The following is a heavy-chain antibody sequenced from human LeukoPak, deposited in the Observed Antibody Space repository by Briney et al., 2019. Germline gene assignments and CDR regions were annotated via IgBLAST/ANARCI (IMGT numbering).Heavy chain of an antibody. CDR1: GFTFSSYS. D-gene: IGHD2-15*01. J-gene: IGHJ5*02. Sequence: GGSLRLSCAASGFTFSSYSMNWVRQAPGKGLEWVSYISSSSSTIYYADSVKGRFTISRDNAKNSLYLQMNILRAEDTAVYYCARVVVRWFDPWGQGTLVTVSS. V-gene: IGHV3-48*01. CDR2: ISSSSSTI. CDR3: ARVVVRWFDP.